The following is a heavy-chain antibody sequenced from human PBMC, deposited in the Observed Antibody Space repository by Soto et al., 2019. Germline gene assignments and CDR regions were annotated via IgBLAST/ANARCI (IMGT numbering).Heavy chain of an antibody. CDR1: GGSFSGYY. CDR2: INHSGST. D-gene: IGHD2-2*01. Sequence: QVQLQQWGAGLLKPSETLSLTCAVYGGSFSGYYWSWIRQPPGKGLECIGEINHSGSTNYNPSLRSRVNISVDTSKNQFSLKLSSVTAADTAVYYCASQSRYCSSTSCYGWWFDPWGQGTLVTVSS. V-gene: IGHV4-34*01. CDR3: ASQSRYCSSTSCYGWWFDP. J-gene: IGHJ5*02.